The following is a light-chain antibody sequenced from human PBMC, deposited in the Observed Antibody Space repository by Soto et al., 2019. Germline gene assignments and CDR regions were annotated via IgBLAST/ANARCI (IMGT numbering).Light chain of an antibody. V-gene: IGKV3-11*01. CDR1: QSVAGS. CDR2: DIS. CDR3: QQRQYWPPIT. J-gene: IGKJ5*01. Sequence: EFVLTQSPATLSLSPGERAILSCRASQSVAGSLAWYQQKPGQAPRLLIYDISTRAAAIPARFSGRGSGTDFTLTVSSLEPEDFAVYYCQQRQYWPPITFGQGTRLEI.